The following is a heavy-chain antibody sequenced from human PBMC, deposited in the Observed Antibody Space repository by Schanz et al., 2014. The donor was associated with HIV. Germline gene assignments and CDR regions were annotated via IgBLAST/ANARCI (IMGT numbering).Heavy chain of an antibody. CDR2: IGSGGGRT. V-gene: IGHV3-23*01. J-gene: IGHJ4*02. D-gene: IGHD3-3*01. CDR1: GFMFSSYG. Sequence: EVQLLESGGGLVQPGGSLRVSCAASGFMFSSYGMSWVRQAPGKGLEWVSLIGSGGGRTYYADSVKGRFTTSRDNSKNTLYLEMNSLRAADTALYYCARAPSDFWMAYFDYWGQGTLVTVSS. CDR3: ARAPSDFWMAYFDY.